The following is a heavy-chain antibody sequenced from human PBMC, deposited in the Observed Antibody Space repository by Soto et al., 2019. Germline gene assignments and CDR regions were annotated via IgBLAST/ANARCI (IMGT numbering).Heavy chain of an antibody. D-gene: IGHD6-13*01. V-gene: IGHV4-31*03. J-gene: IGHJ4*02. CDR3: ARVLSTAAVDY. Sequence: QVQLQESGPGLVKPSQTLSLSCTVSGGSIRSGGYYWTWIRQHPGKGLEWIGYTYYSGYTNYNPSLKSRVTISVDASKNQFSVKLSSVTAADTAVYCCARVLSTAAVDYWGQGTLVTVSS. CDR2: TYYSGYT. CDR1: GGSIRSGGYY.